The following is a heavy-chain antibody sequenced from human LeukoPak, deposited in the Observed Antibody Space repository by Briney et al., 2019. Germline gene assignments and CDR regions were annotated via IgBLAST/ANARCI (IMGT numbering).Heavy chain of an antibody. CDR3: ARHLGGSWYIYYFDY. CDR1: GGSISSSSYY. V-gene: IGHV4-39*07. J-gene: IGHJ4*02. Sequence: PSETLSLTCTVSGGSISSSSYYWGWIRQPPGKGLEWIGSIYYSGSTYYNPSLKSRVTISVDTSKNQFSLKLSSVTAADTAVYYCARHLGGSWYIYYFDYWGQGTLVTVSS. CDR2: IYYSGST. D-gene: IGHD6-13*01.